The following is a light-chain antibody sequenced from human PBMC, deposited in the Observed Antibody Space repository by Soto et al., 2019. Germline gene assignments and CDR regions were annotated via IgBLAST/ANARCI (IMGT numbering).Light chain of an antibody. CDR2: AAS. CDR3: LQYGSSPRT. V-gene: IGKV3-20*01. Sequence: EIVLTQSPGTLSLSPGERATLSCRASQSVSSSYLAWYQQKPGQAPRLLIYAASSRATGIPDRFSGSGSGTAFTITISRLEPEDFAVYYCLQYGSSPRTFGQGTKLEIK. CDR1: QSVSSSY. J-gene: IGKJ2*01.